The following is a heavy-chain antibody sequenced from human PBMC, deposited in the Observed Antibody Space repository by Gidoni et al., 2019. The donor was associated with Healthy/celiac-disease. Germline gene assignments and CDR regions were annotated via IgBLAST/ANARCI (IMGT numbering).Heavy chain of an antibody. CDR3: ARDTTGVVVVAAKGGYYYYGMDV. D-gene: IGHD2-15*01. CDR1: GGSISSGSYS. V-gene: IGHV4-61*02. CDR2: LYTRGST. Sequence: QVQLQESGPGLVKPSQTLSLTCTVPGGSISSGSYSWSWNRQPAGKGLEWIGRLYTRGSTNYNPSLKSRVTISVDTSKNQFSLKLSSVTAADTAVYYCARDTTGVVVVAAKGGYYYYGMDVWGQGTTVTVSS. J-gene: IGHJ6*02.